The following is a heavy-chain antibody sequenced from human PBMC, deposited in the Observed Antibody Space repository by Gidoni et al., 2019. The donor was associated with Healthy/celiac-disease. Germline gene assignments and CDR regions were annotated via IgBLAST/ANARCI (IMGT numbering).Heavy chain of an antibody. V-gene: IGHV3-23*01. Sequence: EVQLLESGGGLVQPGGSLRLSCAASGFTFSSYAMSWVRQAPGKGLEWVSAISGSGGSTYYADSVKGRFTISRDNSKNTLYLQMNSLRAEDTAVYYCAKDRSSSITIFGVVIVSYYFDYWGQGTLVTVSS. CDR1: GFTFSSYA. CDR2: ISGSGGST. D-gene: IGHD3-3*01. CDR3: AKDRSSSITIFGVVIVSYYFDY. J-gene: IGHJ4*02.